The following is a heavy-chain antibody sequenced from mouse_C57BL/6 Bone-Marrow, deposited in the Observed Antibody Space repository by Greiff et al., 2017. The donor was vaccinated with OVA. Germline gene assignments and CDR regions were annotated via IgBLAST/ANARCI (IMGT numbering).Heavy chain of an antibody. Sequence: EVQLQQPGAELVRPGASVKLSCTASGFNINDDYMHWVKQRPEQGLEWIGWIDPENGDTEYASKFQGKATITVDTSSNTAYLQLSSLTSEDTAVYYCTTNSLDSSGSYYFDYWGQVTTLTVSS. D-gene: IGHD3-2*02. CDR1: GFNINDDY. V-gene: IGHV14-4*01. J-gene: IGHJ2*01. CDR2: IDPENGDT. CDR3: TTNSLDSSGSYYFDY.